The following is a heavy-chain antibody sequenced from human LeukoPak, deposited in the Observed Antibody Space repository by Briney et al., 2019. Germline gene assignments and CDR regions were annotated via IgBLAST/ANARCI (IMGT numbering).Heavy chain of an antibody. J-gene: IGHJ4*02. CDR2: ISAYNGNS. CDR3: ARDGDGYKRPFDY. D-gene: IGHD5-24*01. V-gene: IGHV1-18*01. Sequence: ASLNVSSTPSGYTLTIYGISSVRQAPGQGGGRVGWISAYNGNSNYAQKLQGRVTMTTDTSTSTAYMELRSLRSDDTAVYYCARDGDGYKRPFDYWGQGTLVTVSS. CDR1: GYTLTIYG.